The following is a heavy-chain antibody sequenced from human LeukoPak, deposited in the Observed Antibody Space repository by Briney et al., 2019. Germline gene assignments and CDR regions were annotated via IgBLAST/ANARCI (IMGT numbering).Heavy chain of an antibody. CDR2: ISGSGGST. CDR1: GFTFSSYS. J-gene: IGHJ4*02. CDR3: AKDVMAIPLKSCFDY. Sequence: TGGSLRLSCAASGFTFSSYSMSWVRQAPGKGLEWVSAISGSGGSTYYADSVKGRFTISRDNSKNTLYLQMNSLRAEDTAVYYCAKDVMAIPLKSCFDYWGQGTLVTVSS. V-gene: IGHV3-23*01. D-gene: IGHD2-21*01.